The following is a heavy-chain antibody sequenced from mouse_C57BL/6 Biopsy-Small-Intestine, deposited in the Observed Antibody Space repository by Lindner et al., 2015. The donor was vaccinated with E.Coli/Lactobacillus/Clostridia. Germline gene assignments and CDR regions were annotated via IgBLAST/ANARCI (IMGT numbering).Heavy chain of an antibody. CDR3: ARHHYSNHGWFNY. J-gene: IGHJ3*01. CDR1: GYSFTGYF. V-gene: IGHV1-20*01. D-gene: IGHD2-5*01. CDR2: INPDNGDT. Sequence: VQLQESGPELVKPGDSVKISCKASGYSFTGYFMNWVKQSHGKSLEWIGRINPDNGDTFYNQKFKGKATLTVDKSSSTAHMELRSLTSEDSAVYYCARHHYSNHGWFNYWGQGTLVTVSA.